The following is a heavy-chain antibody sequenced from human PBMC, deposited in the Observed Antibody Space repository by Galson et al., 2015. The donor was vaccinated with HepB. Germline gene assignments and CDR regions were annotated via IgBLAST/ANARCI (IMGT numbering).Heavy chain of an antibody. J-gene: IGHJ2*01. Sequence: SLRLSCAASGFTFKNYAMHWVRQAPGKGLEYVSTISSNGGSTYYANSVKGRFTISRDNSKNTLYLQMGSLRAEDMAVYYCARTYYDSTGFSKNWYFDLWAVAPSSLSPQ. CDR3: ARTYYDSTGFSKNWYFDL. D-gene: IGHD3-22*01. V-gene: IGHV3-64*01. CDR1: GFTFKNYA. CDR2: ISSNGGST.